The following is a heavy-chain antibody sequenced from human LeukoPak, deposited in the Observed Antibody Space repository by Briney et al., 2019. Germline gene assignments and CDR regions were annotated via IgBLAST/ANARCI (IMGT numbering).Heavy chain of an antibody. D-gene: IGHD2-2*01. J-gene: IGHJ5*02. CDR2: IYPGDSDT. Sequence: GESLKISCKGSGYSFTSYWIGWVRQMPGKGLEWMGIIYPGDSDTRYSPSFQGQVTISADKSISTAYLQWSSLKASDTAMYYCARRPGPVPAAINWFDPWGQGTLVTVSS. V-gene: IGHV5-51*01. CDR3: ARRPGPVPAAINWFDP. CDR1: GYSFTSYW.